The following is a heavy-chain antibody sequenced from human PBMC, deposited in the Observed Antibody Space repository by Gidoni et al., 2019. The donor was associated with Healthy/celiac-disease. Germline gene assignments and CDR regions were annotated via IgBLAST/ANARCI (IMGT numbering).Heavy chain of an antibody. V-gene: IGHV4-59*01. CDR1: GGSISSYY. Sequence: QVQLQESGPGLVKPSETLSLTCTVSGGSISSYYWSWIRQPPGKGLDGIGYIYYSGSTNYNPSLNSRVTISVDTSKNQFSLKLSSVTAADTAVYYCARTRDYYDSSGYYELDYWGQGTLVTVSS. J-gene: IGHJ4*02. D-gene: IGHD3-22*01. CDR3: ARTRDYYDSSGYYELDY. CDR2: IYYSGST.